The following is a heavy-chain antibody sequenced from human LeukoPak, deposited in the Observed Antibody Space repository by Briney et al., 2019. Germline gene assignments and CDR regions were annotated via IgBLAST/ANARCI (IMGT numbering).Heavy chain of an antibody. Sequence: SETLSLTCTVSGGSISGSSYYWGWIRQPPGKGLEWIGSIYYSGSTYYNPSLKSRVTISVDTSKNQFSLKLSSVTAADTAVYYCARQYYDILTGYYRACWFDPWGQGTLVTVSS. CDR3: ARQYYDILTGYYRACWFDP. V-gene: IGHV4-39*01. CDR1: GGSISGSSYY. D-gene: IGHD3-9*01. CDR2: IYYSGST. J-gene: IGHJ5*02.